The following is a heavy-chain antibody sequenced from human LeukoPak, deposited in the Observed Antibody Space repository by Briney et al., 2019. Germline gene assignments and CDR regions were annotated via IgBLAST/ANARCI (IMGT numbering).Heavy chain of an antibody. J-gene: IGHJ4*02. Sequence: GGSLRLSCAASGFTFSNYEMHWVRQAPGKGLEWVSYISSSGSDIYYADSVKGRFTISRDNAKNSLYLHMNSLRAEDTAVYYCARDCGGSSPFDYWGQGTLVTVSS. V-gene: IGHV3-48*03. CDR2: ISSSGSDI. D-gene: IGHD2-15*01. CDR3: ARDCGGSSPFDY. CDR1: GFTFSNYE.